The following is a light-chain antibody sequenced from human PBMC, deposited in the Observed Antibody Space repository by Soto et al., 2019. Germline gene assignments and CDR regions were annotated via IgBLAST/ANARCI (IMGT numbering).Light chain of an antibody. V-gene: IGLV2-14*01. CDR2: EVS. CDR1: SSDVGGYKY. CDR3: SSYTSSSTYV. Sequence: QSALTQPASVSGSPGQSITISCTGTSSDVGGYKYVSWYQQHPGKAPKLMIYEVSNRPSGVSNRFSGSKSGNTASLTISGLQADDEADYYCSSYTSSSTYVFGTGTKLTVL. J-gene: IGLJ1*01.